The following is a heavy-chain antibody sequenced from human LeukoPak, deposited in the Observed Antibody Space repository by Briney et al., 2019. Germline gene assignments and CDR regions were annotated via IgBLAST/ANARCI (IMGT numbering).Heavy chain of an antibody. V-gene: IGHV4-39*07. CDR3: TRSTNLEAFDI. Sequence: SETLSLTCTASGGSISSSGYCWGWIRQPPGKGLEWIASINYSGTTYYNPSLKSRVTISVDTSKNQCSLKLSSVTTADTAVYYCTRSTNLEAFDIWGQGTMVTVSS. CDR1: GGSISSSGYC. CDR2: INYSGTT. J-gene: IGHJ3*02. D-gene: IGHD2-8*01.